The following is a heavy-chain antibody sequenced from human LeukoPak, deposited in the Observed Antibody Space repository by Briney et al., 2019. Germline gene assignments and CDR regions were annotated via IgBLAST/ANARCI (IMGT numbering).Heavy chain of an antibody. CDR2: ISSSGSTI. CDR3: ARETPDLLDFDY. J-gene: IGHJ4*02. V-gene: IGHV3-48*03. CDR1: GFTFSSYE. Sequence: GGSLRLSCAASGFTFSSYEMNWVRQAPGKGLEWVSYISSSGSTIYYAHSVKGRFTISRDNAKNSLYLQMNSLGAEDTAVYYCARETPDLLDFDYWGQGTLVTVSS.